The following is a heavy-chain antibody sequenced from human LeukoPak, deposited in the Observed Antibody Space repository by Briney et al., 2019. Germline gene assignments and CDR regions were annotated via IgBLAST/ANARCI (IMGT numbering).Heavy chain of an antibody. D-gene: IGHD3-9*01. V-gene: IGHV3-48*04. Sequence: GGSLRLSCAASGFTFSSYSMNWVRQAPGKGLEWVSYISSSSSTIYYADSVKGRFTISRDNAKNSLYLQMNSLRAEDTAVYYCARDPLPLDILTGYSQDYWGQGTLVTVSS. CDR1: GFTFSSYS. J-gene: IGHJ4*02. CDR2: ISSSSSTI. CDR3: ARDPLPLDILTGYSQDY.